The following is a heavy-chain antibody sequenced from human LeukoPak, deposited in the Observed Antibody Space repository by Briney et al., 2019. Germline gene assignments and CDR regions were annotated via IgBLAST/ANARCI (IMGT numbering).Heavy chain of an antibody. Sequence: GGSLRLSCAASGFTFRSYWMSWVRQAPGKGLEWVAMIKQDGSETYYVDSVKGRFTISRDNAENSLYLQMNSLRAEDAAVYYCAILRTNSDYWGQGTLVTVSS. CDR3: AILRTNSDY. V-gene: IGHV3-7*01. D-gene: IGHD3-16*01. CDR2: IKQDGSET. J-gene: IGHJ4*02. CDR1: GFTFRSYW.